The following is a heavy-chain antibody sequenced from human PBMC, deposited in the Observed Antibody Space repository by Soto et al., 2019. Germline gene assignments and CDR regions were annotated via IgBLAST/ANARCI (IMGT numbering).Heavy chain of an antibody. V-gene: IGHV4-38-2*01. CDR3: ARVGSGAFNWFDP. Sequence: PSETLSLTCVVSGGSITSYYWGWIRQPPGKGLEWIGSIYHSGSTYYNPSLKSRVTISVDTSKNPFSLKLSSVTAADTAVYYCARVGSGAFNWFDPWGQGTLVTVSS. CDR1: GGSITSYY. CDR2: IYHSGST. D-gene: IGHD7-27*01. J-gene: IGHJ5*02.